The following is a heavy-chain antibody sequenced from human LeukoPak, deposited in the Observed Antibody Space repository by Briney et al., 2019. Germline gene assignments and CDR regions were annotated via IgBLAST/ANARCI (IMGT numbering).Heavy chain of an antibody. J-gene: IGHJ4*02. V-gene: IGHV3-23*01. CDR3: ARDLILADNGGSSAHDY. CDR1: GFTFSSYG. CDR2: ISGSGGST. D-gene: IGHD2-15*01. Sequence: GGSLRLSCAASGFTFSSYGMSWVRQAPGKGLEWVSAISGSGGSTYYADSVKGRFTISRDNSKNTLYLQMNSLRDEDTAVYYCARDLILADNGGSSAHDYWGQGTLVTVSS.